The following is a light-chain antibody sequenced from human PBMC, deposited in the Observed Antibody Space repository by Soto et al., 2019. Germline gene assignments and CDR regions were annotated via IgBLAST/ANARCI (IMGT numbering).Light chain of an antibody. J-gene: IGKJ4*01. CDR1: QSVSNNY. V-gene: IGKV3-20*01. CDR2: GAS. CDR3: QQYGDWPGA. Sequence: EIVLTQSPGTLCLSPGERATLSCRASQSVSNNYLAWYQQKPGQAPRLLIYGASNRATGIPDRFSGSGSGTEFSLTISSLQSEDFAVYSCQQYGDWPGAFGGGTKVDI.